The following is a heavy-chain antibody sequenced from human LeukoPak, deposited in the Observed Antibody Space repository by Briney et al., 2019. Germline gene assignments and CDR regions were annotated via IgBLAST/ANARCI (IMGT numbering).Heavy chain of an antibody. CDR2: IIPIFGTA. CDR1: GGTFSSYA. CDR3: ASQQLGYCSSTSCYFDY. Sequence: ASVKVSCKASGGTFSSYAISWVRRAPGQGLEWMGGIIPIFGTANYAQKFQGRVTITADESTSTAYMELSSLRSEDTAVYYCASQQLGYCSSTSCYFDYWGQGTLVTVSS. D-gene: IGHD2-2*01. J-gene: IGHJ4*02. V-gene: IGHV1-69*13.